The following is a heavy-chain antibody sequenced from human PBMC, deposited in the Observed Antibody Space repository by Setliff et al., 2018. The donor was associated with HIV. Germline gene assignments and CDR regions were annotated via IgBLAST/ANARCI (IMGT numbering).Heavy chain of an antibody. D-gene: IGHD2-15*01. Sequence: PGGSLRLSCAASGFAFSTYWMHWVRQAPGKGLVWVSRINTDERYTLYADSVKGRFTISRDNAKSTLYLQMNSLRAEDTATYYCARGRRDCSSGSCYGPYYMDVWGQGTPVTVSS. CDR2: INTDERYT. CDR3: ARGRRDCSSGSCYGPYYMDV. V-gene: IGHV3-74*01. J-gene: IGHJ6*03. CDR1: GFAFSTYW.